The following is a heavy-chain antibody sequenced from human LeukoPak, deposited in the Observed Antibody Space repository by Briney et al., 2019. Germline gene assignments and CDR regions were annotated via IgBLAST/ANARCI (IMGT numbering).Heavy chain of an antibody. D-gene: IGHD3-10*01. CDR1: GGTFSSYA. CDR2: INPNSGGP. Sequence: ASVKVSCKASGGTFSSYAISWVRQAPGQGLEWMGWINPNSGGPNYAREFQGRVTMTRDTSISTAYMELSSLRSDDTAVYYCARICTSGSFYCYWGQGTLVTVSS. V-gene: IGHV1-2*02. CDR3: ARICTSGSFYCY. J-gene: IGHJ4*02.